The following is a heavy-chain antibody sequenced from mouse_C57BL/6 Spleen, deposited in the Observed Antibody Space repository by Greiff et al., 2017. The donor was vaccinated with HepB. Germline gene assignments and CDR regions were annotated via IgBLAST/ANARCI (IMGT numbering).Heavy chain of an antibody. CDR3: ERISYDAMDY. CDR1: GYTFTSYT. D-gene: IGHD6-5*01. J-gene: IGHJ4*01. Sequence: VQLQQSGAELARPGASVKMSCKASGYTFTSYTMHWVKQRPGQGLEWIGYINPSSGYTKYNQKFKDKATLTADKSSSTAYMQLSSLTSEDSAVYYCERISYDAMDYWGQGTSVTVSS. V-gene: IGHV1-4*01. CDR2: INPSSGYT.